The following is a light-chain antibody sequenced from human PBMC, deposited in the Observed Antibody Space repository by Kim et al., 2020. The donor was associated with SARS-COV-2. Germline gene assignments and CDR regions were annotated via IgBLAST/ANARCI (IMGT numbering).Light chain of an antibody. Sequence: DIPMTQSPASVSASVGDRLTIAYRASQGITSCLAWYQQRPGKAPKRLIYAASSLESGVPSRFSGSGCETEFTLTISSLQPEDFATFYSVQGNSFPRTFGQGTPVEIK. CDR3: VQGNSFPRT. J-gene: IGKJ1*01. CDR2: AAS. V-gene: IGKV1-12*01. CDR1: QGITSC.